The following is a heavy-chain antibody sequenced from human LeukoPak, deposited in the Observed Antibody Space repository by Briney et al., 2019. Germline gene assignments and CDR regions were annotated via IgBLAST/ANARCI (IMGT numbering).Heavy chain of an antibody. D-gene: IGHD3-9*01. V-gene: IGHV4-59*01. Sequence: SETLSLTCTVSGGSISSYYWSWIRQPPGKGLEWIGYIYYSESTNYNPSLKSRVTISVDKSKNQFSLKLSSVTAADTAVYYCARSKDILTGYCFDYWGQGTLVTVSS. CDR1: GGSISSYY. J-gene: IGHJ4*02. CDR2: IYYSEST. CDR3: ARSKDILTGYCFDY.